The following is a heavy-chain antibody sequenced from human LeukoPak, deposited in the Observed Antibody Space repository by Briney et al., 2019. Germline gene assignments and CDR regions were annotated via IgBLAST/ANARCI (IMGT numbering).Heavy chain of an antibody. CDR2: IVVGSGNT. D-gene: IGHD3-10*01. V-gene: IGHV1-58*01. Sequence: EASVKVSCKASGFTSTGSTLQWVRQARGQHLEWIAWIVVGSGNTNYAQKFQGRVTMTRSTSINTAYMELSSLRSEDTAVYYCARGSSRSFDIWGLGTMVTVSS. CDR3: ARGSSRSFDI. J-gene: IGHJ3*02. CDR1: GFTSTGST.